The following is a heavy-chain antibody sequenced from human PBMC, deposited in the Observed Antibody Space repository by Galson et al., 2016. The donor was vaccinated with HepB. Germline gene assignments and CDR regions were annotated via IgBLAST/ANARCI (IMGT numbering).Heavy chain of an antibody. CDR3: ARAPVTSTTCCYYFDY. D-gene: IGHD2-2*01. Sequence: SLRLSCAASGFTFSNFAMHWVRQAPGKGLEWVAVIWYDGTSKYYVDSVKGRFTISRDNSKNTLNLQMNSLRAEDTAVYYCARAPVTSTTCCYYFDYWGQGTLVTVSS. V-gene: IGHV3-33*01. J-gene: IGHJ4*02. CDR2: IWYDGTSK. CDR1: GFTFSNFA.